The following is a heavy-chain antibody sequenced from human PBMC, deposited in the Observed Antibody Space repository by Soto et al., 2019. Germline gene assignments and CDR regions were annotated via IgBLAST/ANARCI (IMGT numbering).Heavy chain of an antibody. CDR2: ISGGATFA. CDR3: PRGNTTLRRASFDY. CDR1: GFSFIDYD. V-gene: IGHV3-11*04. Sequence: SLRLSGEACGFSFIDYDITWFRHSPWKLLEWVSYISGGATFAVYADSLRGRFTILRDNAKSSVYLQITSLRADDSAVYYCPRGNTTLRRASFDYCGQG. J-gene: IGHJ4*02. D-gene: IGHD4-4*01.